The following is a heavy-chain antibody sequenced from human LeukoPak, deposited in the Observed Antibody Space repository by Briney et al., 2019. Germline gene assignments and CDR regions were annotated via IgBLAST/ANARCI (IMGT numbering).Heavy chain of an antibody. CDR3: ARVIARLEWLEGAYWFDP. Sequence: GASVKVSCKASGYTFIAYYMHWVRQAPGQGLEWMGWINPNSGGTNYAQKFQGRVTMTRDTSISTAYMELSRLRSDDTAVYYCARVIARLEWLEGAYWFDPWGQGTLVTVSS. CDR1: GYTFIAYY. J-gene: IGHJ5*02. V-gene: IGHV1-2*02. CDR2: INPNSGGT. D-gene: IGHD3-3*01.